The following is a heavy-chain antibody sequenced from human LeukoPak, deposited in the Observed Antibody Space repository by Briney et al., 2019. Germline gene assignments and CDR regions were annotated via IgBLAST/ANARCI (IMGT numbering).Heavy chain of an antibody. Sequence: RCSLRLSCAASGFTFRTYWMHWVGQAPGTGMVYNTRTNSDGRSTNYADSVKGRFTISRDNAKNTLYLQMNSVRGEDTTVYYCRRAHSGHDGPVHWGQGTLVTVSS. D-gene: IGHD6-25*01. CDR2: TNSDGRST. CDR3: RRAHSGHDGPVH. CDR1: GFTFRTYW. V-gene: IGHV3-74*01. J-gene: IGHJ4*02.